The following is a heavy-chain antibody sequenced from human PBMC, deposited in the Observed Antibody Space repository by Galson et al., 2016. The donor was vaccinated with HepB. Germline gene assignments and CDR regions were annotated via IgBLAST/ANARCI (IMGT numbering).Heavy chain of an antibody. CDR1: GFTFSSYW. Sequence: SLRLSCAASGFTFSSYWMHWVRQAPGKGLVWVSRIKSDGGDTIYADPVKGRFTISRDNSKNTLYLQMRSLRVEDTALYYCLKDGGLGYYSYYFDSWGQGTLVTVSS. CDR2: IKSDGGDT. V-gene: IGHV3-74*01. J-gene: IGHJ4*02. CDR3: LKDGGLGYYSYYFDS. D-gene: IGHD3-22*01.